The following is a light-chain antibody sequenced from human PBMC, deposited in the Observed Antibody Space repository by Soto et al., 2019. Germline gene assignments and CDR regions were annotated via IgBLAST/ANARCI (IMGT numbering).Light chain of an antibody. CDR3: QQYAASPFT. V-gene: IGKV3-20*01. CDR1: QSLGSAY. CDR2: GAS. J-gene: IGKJ3*01. Sequence: EIVLTQSPGTLSLSPGARGTLSCRANQSLGSAYLAWYQQKPGQAPRLLIHGASSRAAAIPDRFSGSGSGKDFTLTISNLEPEDFAVYYCQQYAASPFTFGPGTKVDAK.